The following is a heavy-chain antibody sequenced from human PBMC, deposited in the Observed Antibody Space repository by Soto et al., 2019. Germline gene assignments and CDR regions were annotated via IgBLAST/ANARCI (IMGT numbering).Heavy chain of an antibody. CDR1: GFTFSDYY. CDR3: ARDEGYYDSSGYWDPFAGAFDI. V-gene: IGHV3-11*01. Sequence: GGSLRLSCAASGFTFSDYYMSWIRQAPGKGLEWVSYISSSGSTIYYADSVKGRFTISRDNAKNSLYLQMNSLRAEDTAVYYCARDEGYYDSSGYWDPFAGAFDIWGQGTMVTVSS. D-gene: IGHD3-22*01. CDR2: ISSSGSTI. J-gene: IGHJ3*02.